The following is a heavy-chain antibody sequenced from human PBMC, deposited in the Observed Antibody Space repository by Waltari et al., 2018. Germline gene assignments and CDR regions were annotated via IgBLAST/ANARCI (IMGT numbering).Heavy chain of an antibody. Sequence: QVQLVESGGGVVQPGRSLRLSCAASGFTFSSYAMHWVRQAPGTGLGGVAVRLYDGSNKYSADSVKGRFTISRDNSKNTFYLQMNSLRAEDTAVYYCVGFSGGYSGYNWAFDYWGQGTLVTVSS. CDR3: VGFSGGYSGYNWAFDY. V-gene: IGHV3-30-3*01. CDR1: GFTFSSYA. D-gene: IGHD5-12*01. CDR2: RLYDGSNK. J-gene: IGHJ4*02.